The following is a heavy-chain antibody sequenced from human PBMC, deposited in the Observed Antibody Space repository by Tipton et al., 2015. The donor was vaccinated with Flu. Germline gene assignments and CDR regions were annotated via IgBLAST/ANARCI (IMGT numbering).Heavy chain of an antibody. J-gene: IGHJ5*02. CDR1: GYTFTSHG. D-gene: IGHD2-21*01. CDR3: ARESRDFPDL. Sequence: QSGAEVKKPGASVKVSCKASGYTFTSHGISWVRWAPGQGLEWMGWIFTQNGNTKYAENFQGRVTMTTDTATSSAFMELRSLGSDDTAVYCCARESRDFPDLWGQGTLVTVSS. V-gene: IGHV1-18*04. CDR2: IFTQNGNT.